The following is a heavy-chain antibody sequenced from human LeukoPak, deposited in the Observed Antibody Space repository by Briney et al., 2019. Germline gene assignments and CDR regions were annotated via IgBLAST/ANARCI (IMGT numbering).Heavy chain of an antibody. CDR2: INHSGST. V-gene: IGHV4-34*01. CDR1: GGSFSGYY. D-gene: IGHD3-3*01. CDR3: ARGILRFLEWLHPNDAFDI. Sequence: SETLSLTCAVYGGSFSGYYWSWIRQPPGKGLEWIGEINHSGSTNYNPSLKSRVTISVDTSKNQFSLKLSSVTAADTAVYYCARGILRFLEWLHPNDAFDIWGQGTMVTVSS. J-gene: IGHJ3*02.